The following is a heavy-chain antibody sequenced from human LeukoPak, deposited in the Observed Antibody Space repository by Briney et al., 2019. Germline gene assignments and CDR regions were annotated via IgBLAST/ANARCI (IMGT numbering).Heavy chain of an antibody. J-gene: IGHJ4*02. CDR1: GFSFSSYA. D-gene: IGHD1-7*01. Sequence: GGSLRLSCAASGFSFSSYAMSWVRQAPGKGLEWVSSISGSGDSTYYADSVKGRFTISRDNAKNSLYLQMNSLRAEDTAVYYCARAPPTITGTTDSRNWGQGTLVTVSS. CDR3: ARAPPTITGTTDSRN. CDR2: ISGSGDST. V-gene: IGHV3-23*01.